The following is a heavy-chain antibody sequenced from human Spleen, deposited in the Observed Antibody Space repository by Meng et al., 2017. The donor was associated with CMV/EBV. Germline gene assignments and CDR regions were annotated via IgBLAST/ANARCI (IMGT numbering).Heavy chain of an antibody. V-gene: IGHV3-48*01. CDR1: GFTFSSYS. Sequence: LSLTCAASGFTFSSYSMNWVRQAPGKGLEWVSYISSSSSTIYYADSVKGRFTISRDNSKNTLYLQMNSLTVEDTAVYYCARENIGTVGSTNWFDPWGQGALVTVSS. CDR2: ISSSSSTI. D-gene: IGHD1-26*01. J-gene: IGHJ5*02. CDR3: ARENIGTVGSTNWFDP.